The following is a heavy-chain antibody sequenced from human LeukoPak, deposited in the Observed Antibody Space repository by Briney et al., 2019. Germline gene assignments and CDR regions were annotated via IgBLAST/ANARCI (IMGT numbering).Heavy chain of an antibody. CDR2: ISSSGSTI. Sequence: GGSLRLSCVASGFTFSSYSMNWVRQAPGKGLEWVSYISSSGSTIYYADSVKGRFTISRDNAKNSLYLQMNSLRAEDTAVYYCAELGITMIGGIWGKGTTVTISS. V-gene: IGHV3-48*04. CDR1: GFTFSSYS. D-gene: IGHD3-10*02. CDR3: AELGITMIGGI. J-gene: IGHJ6*04.